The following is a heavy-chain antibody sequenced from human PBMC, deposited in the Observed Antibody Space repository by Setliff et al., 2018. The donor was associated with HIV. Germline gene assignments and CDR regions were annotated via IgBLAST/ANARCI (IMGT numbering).Heavy chain of an antibody. CDR1: GFSLNTRGVG. CDR3: APRNPVGEDLFDY. D-gene: IGHD1-26*01. Sequence: SGPTLVNPPETLTLTCSFSGFSLNTRGVGVGWIRQPPGNALEWLALIYWDNDRRYTPSLGGRVSITKDTSNNQVFLTLANVAPVDTATYYCAPRNPVGEDLFDYWGQGIVVTVSS. V-gene: IGHV2-5*02. CDR2: IYWDNDR. J-gene: IGHJ4*01.